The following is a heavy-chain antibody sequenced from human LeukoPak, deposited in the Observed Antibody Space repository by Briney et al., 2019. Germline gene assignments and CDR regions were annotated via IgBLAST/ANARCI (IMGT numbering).Heavy chain of an antibody. CDR1: GGSFSGYY. Sequence: SETLSLTCADYGGSFSGYYWSWIRQPPGKGLEWIGEINHSGSTNYNPSLKSRVTISVDTSKNQFSLKLSSVTAADTAVYYCARGDYYDRTVYFDYWGQGTLVTVSS. CDR3: ARGDYYDRTVYFDY. D-gene: IGHD3-22*01. V-gene: IGHV4-34*01. J-gene: IGHJ4*02. CDR2: INHSGST.